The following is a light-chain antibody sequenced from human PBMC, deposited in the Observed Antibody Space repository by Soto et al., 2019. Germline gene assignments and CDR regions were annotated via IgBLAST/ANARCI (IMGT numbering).Light chain of an antibody. Sequence: AIRMTQSPSSFSASTGDRVTITCRASQGISSYLAWYQQKPGKAPKLLIYAASTLQSGVPSRFSGSGSGTDFTLTISCLQSEDFATYYCQQDYSYPRTCGQGTKVEIK. J-gene: IGKJ1*01. CDR2: AAS. CDR1: QGISSY. V-gene: IGKV1-8*01. CDR3: QQDYSYPRT.